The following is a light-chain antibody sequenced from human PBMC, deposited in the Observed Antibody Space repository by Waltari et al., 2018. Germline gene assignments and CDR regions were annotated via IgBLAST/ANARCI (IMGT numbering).Light chain of an antibody. J-gene: IGKJ1*01. CDR1: RSVSRAV. V-gene: IGKV3-20*01. CDR3: QHYVRLQGT. CDR2: GAS. Sequence: SGRGSRSVSRAVAWYQQRHDQPPKLITYGASPRATGIPDRFTGSASGTDFSLTISSLEPEDFAKYFCQHYVRLQGTFGQGTKVESK.